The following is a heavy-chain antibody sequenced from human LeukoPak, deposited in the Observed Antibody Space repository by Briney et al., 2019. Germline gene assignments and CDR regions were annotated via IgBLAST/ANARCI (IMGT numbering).Heavy chain of an antibody. CDR3: AKAHWGSGPYYYYYMDV. V-gene: IGHV3-23*01. Sequence: ARSMRLSCAVSAFTFTSYATSWARPAPGKGRGWVSSISGSGGSTYYADSVNSRFTISRDNSKYTLYLQMNSLRAEDTAVYYCAKAHWGSGPYYYYYMDVWGKGTTVTVSS. CDR1: AFTFTSYA. CDR2: ISGSGGST. J-gene: IGHJ6*03. D-gene: IGHD7-27*01.